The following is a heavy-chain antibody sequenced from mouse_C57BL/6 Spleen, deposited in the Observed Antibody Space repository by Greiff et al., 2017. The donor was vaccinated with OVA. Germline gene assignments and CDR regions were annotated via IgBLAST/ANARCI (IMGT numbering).Heavy chain of an antibody. CDR3: ARRGATVDYFDY. CDR1: GYTFTSYW. J-gene: IGHJ2*01. V-gene: IGHV1-61*01. CDR2: IYPSDSET. Sequence: QVQLQQPGAELVRPGSSVKLSCKASGYTFTSYWMDWVKQRPGQGLEWIGNIYPSDSETHYNQKFKDKAKLSVDKSSSTAYMQLSSLTSEDSAVXYCARRGATVDYFDYWGQGTTLTVSS. D-gene: IGHD1-1*01.